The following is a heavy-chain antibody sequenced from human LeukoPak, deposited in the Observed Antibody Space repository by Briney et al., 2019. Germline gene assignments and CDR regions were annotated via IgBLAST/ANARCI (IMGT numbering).Heavy chain of an antibody. D-gene: IGHD3-22*01. V-gene: IGHV1-2*02. Sequence: GASVKVSCKASGYTFTDYYIHWVRQAHGQGLEWMGWINPNSGGTNYAQKFQGRVTMTRDTSISTAYMELSRLRSDDTAVYYCAREAIYDSRGYRDAFDIWGQGTMVTVSS. J-gene: IGHJ3*02. CDR2: INPNSGGT. CDR1: GYTFTDYY. CDR3: AREAIYDSRGYRDAFDI.